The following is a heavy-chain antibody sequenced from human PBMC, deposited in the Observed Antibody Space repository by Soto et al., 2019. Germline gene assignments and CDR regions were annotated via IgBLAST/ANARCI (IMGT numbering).Heavy chain of an antibody. V-gene: IGHV1-18*01. CDR1: GYTFTSYG. Sequence: ASVKVSCKASGYTFTSYGISWLRQAPGQGLEWMGWISAYNGNTNYAQKLQGRVTMTTDTSTSTAYMELRSLRSDDTAVYYCARDGRTLKPGIAAAGTRDYYYYGMDVWGQGTTVTVSS. CDR3: ARDGRTLKPGIAAAGTRDYYYYGMDV. CDR2: ISAYNGNT. J-gene: IGHJ6*02. D-gene: IGHD6-13*01.